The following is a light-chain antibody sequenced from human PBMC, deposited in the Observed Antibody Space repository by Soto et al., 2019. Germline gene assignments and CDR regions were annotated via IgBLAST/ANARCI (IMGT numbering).Light chain of an antibody. CDR1: QSVGNN. V-gene: IGKV3-15*01. CDR2: GAS. CDR3: QQYNNWPLT. Sequence: VVKQSPATLSVSPGERASLSCGASQSVGNNLAWYRQKPGQAPRLLVYGASTRATGVPARFSGSGSGTEFTLIISSLQSEDFAVYYCQQYNNWPLTFGGGTKVDIK. J-gene: IGKJ4*01.